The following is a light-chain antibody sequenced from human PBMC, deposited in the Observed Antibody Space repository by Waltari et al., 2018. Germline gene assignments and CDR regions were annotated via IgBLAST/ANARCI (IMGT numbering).Light chain of an antibody. CDR3: QQYDNLLT. CDR2: DAS. J-gene: IGKJ4*01. CDR1: QDIGNY. V-gene: IGKV1-33*01. Sequence: DIRMTMSPSSLSASVGDRVTITCQASQDIGNYLNWYQQIAGKAPKLLISDASKLETGVPSRFSGSGSGTHFTFTISSLQPADSATYYCQQYDNLLTFGGGTKVEIQ.